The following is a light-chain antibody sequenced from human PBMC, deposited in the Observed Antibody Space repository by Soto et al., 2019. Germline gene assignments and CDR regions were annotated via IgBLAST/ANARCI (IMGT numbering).Light chain of an antibody. CDR3: SSYTTSSNYV. J-gene: IGLJ1*01. CDR1: SSDVGSYNF. V-gene: IGLV2-14*01. Sequence: QSVLTQPASVSWSPGQSITISCTVTSSDVGSYNFVSWYQQLPGKAPKLMIYEVSNRPSGVSNRFSGSKSGNTASLTISGLQAEDEADYYCSSYTTSSNYVFGSGTKVTVL. CDR2: EVS.